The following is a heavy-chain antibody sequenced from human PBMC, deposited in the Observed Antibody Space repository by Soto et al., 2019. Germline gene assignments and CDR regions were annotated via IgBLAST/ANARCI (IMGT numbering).Heavy chain of an antibody. CDR1: GGTFSSYA. CDR3: ARRVRYCSSTSCQNYGMDV. CDR2: IIPIFGTA. V-gene: IGHV1-69*06. D-gene: IGHD2-2*01. Sequence: ASVKVSCKASGGTFSSYAISWVRQAPGQGLEWMGGIIPIFGTANYAQKFQGRVTITADKSTSTAYMELSSLRSEDTAVYYCARRVRYCSSTSCQNYGMDVCGQGTTVTVSS. J-gene: IGHJ6*02.